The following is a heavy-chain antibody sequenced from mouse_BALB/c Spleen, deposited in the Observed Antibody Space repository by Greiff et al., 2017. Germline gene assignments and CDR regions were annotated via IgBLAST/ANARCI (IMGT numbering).Heavy chain of an antibody. D-gene: IGHD2-1*01. CDR1: GFNIKDTY. CDR2: IDPANGNT. J-gene: IGHJ2*01. Sequence: EVQRVESGAELVKPGASVKLSCTASGFNIKDTYMHWVKQRPEQGLEWIGRIDPANGNTKYDPKFQGKATITADTSSNTAYLQLSSLTSEDTAVYYCAQDYYGNYFDYWGQGTTLTVSS. CDR3: AQDYYGNYFDY. V-gene: IGHV14-3*02.